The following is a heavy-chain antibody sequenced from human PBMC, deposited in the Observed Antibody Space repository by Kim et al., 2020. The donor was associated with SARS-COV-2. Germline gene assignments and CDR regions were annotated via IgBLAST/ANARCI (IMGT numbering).Heavy chain of an antibody. CDR1: GGSISSYY. CDR2: IYYSGST. D-gene: IGHD2-21*02. Sequence: SETLSLTCTVSGGSISSYYWSWIRQPPGKGLEWIGYIYYSGSTNYNPSLKSRVTISVDTSKNQFSLKLSSVTAADTAVYYCARHQADCGGDCYPGGFDYWGQGTLVTVSS. V-gene: IGHV4-59*08. J-gene: IGHJ4*02. CDR3: ARHQADCGGDCYPGGFDY.